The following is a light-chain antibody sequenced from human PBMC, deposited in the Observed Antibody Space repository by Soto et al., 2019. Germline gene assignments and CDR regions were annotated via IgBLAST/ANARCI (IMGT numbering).Light chain of an antibody. V-gene: IGKV1-5*03. Sequence: DIQMTQSPSTLSGSVGDRVTITCRASQTISSWLAWYQQKPGKAPKLLIYKASSLESGVPSRFSGSGSGTDFTLTINSLEPEDFAVYYCQQYNIWPRAFGQGTKGDIK. J-gene: IGKJ1*01. CDR2: KAS. CDR1: QTISSW. CDR3: QQYNIWPRA.